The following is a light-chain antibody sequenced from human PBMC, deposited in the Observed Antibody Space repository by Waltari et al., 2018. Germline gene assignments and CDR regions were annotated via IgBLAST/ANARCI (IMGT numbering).Light chain of an antibody. CDR2: RND. CDR1: SSNIGSHY. CDR3: ATRDDSPSAPV. V-gene: IGLV1-47*01. J-gene: IGLJ2*01. Sequence: QSGLTQAPSAAGTPGQRVSISCSGSSSNIGSHYVNWYQHVPGTAPKLPILRNDPRRSGVPDRFSASKAGTSASLAISGLRSEDEADYYCATRDDSPSAPVFGGGTKVTVL.